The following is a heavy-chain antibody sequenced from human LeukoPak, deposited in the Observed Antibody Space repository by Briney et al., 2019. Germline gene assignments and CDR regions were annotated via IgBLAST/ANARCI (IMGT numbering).Heavy chain of an antibody. CDR1: GGSISSGSYY. D-gene: IGHD3-3*01. V-gene: IGHV4-61*02. J-gene: IGHJ3*02. CDR3: AREGNDFWSGYDAFDI. CDR2: IYTSGST. Sequence: SQTLSLTCTVSGGSISSGSYYWSWIRQPAGKGLEWIGRIYTSGSTNYNPSLKSRVTISVDTSKNQFSLKLSSVTAADTAVYYCAREGNDFWSGYDAFDIWGQGTMVTVSS.